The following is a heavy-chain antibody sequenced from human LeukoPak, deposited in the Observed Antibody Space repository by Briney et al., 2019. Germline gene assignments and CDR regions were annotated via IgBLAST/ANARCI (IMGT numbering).Heavy chain of an antibody. D-gene: IGHD2-2*01. V-gene: IGHV4-39*02. CDR2: IYYSGST. J-gene: IGHJ5*02. Sequence: PSETLSLTCTVSGGSISSSSYYWGWIRQPTGKGLEWIGSIYYSGSTYYNPSLKSRVTISVDTSKNQFSLKLSSVTAADTAVYYCARDDCSSTSCPYNWFDPWGQGTLVTVSS. CDR3: ARDDCSSTSCPYNWFDP. CDR1: GGSISSSSYY.